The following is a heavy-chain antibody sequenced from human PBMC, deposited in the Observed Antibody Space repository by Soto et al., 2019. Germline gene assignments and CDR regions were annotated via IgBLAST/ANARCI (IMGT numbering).Heavy chain of an antibody. CDR1: GGSVTSDEDH. V-gene: IGHV4-30-4*01. J-gene: IGHJ4*02. D-gene: IGHD5-18*01. CDR3: ATESGSTYGYFDV. Sequence: PSATLSLTCPVSGGSVTSDEDHWPGIRQSPGKGLEWIGYISNSGSTGYNPSLKTRLSMSVDRSKNQFTLRLTSVTAADTAVYFCATESGSTYGYFDVWGRGTLVTVSS. CDR2: ISNSGST.